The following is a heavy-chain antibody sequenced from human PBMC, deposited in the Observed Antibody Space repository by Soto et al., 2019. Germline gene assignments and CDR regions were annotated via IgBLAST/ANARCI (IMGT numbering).Heavy chain of an antibody. V-gene: IGHV4-39*01. J-gene: IGHJ4*02. CDR3: ARQPSVTHAHFDY. D-gene: IGHD4-17*01. CDR2: IYYSGLT. Sequence: PSETLSLTCTVSGASASIGGYYWNWIRQSPGKGLEWFGSIYYSGLTYYNPSLESRVTISVDTSKMQFSLKLNSVTAADTAVYYCARQPSVTHAHFDYWGQGALVTVSS. CDR1: GASASIGGYY.